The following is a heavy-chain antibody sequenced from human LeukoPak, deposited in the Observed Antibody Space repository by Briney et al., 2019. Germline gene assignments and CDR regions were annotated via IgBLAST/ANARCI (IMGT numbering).Heavy chain of an antibody. D-gene: IGHD1-14*01. CDR3: AKFFSEYPRTYYFDN. CDR2: VSGNGGST. Sequence: PGGSLRLSCAASGFTFSIYAMSWVRQAPGKGLEWVSAVSGNGGSTYYADSVKGRFTISRDNSKNTLHLQMNSLSAEDTAVYYCAKFFSEYPRTYYFDNWGQETLVTVSS. J-gene: IGHJ4*02. V-gene: IGHV3-23*01. CDR1: GFTFSIYA.